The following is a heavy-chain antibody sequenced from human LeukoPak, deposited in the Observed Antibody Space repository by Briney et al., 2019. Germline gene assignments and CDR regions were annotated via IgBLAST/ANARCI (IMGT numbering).Heavy chain of an antibody. CDR3: AREDPGIAAALGPLLTLRIRWYFDL. V-gene: IGHV4-30-4*07. Sequence: PSETLSLTCAVSGGSISSGGYSWSWIRQPPGKGLEWIGYIYYSGSTYYNPSLKSRVTISVDTSKNQFSLKLSSVTAADTAVYYCAREDPGIAAALGPLLTLRIRWYFDLWGRGTLVTVSS. D-gene: IGHD6-13*01. CDR1: GGSISSGGYS. CDR2: IYYSGST. J-gene: IGHJ2*01.